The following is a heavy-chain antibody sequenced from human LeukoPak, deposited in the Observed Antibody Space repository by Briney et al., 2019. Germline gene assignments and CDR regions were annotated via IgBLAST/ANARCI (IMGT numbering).Heavy chain of an antibody. CDR3: ATIEAVAVAGTMDI. D-gene: IGHD6-19*01. Sequence: PGGSLRLSCAASGFTFSSYWMSWVRQAPGKGLEWVANIKQDGSEKYYVDSVKGRFTISRDNAKNSLYLQMNSLRAEDTAVYYCATIEAVAVAGTMDIWGQGTMVTVSS. CDR1: GFTFSSYW. J-gene: IGHJ3*02. CDR2: IKQDGSEK. V-gene: IGHV3-7*01.